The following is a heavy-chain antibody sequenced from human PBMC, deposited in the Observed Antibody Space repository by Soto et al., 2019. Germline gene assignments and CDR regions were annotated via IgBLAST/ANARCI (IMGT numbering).Heavy chain of an antibody. V-gene: IGHV1-69*15. Sequence: QVHLVQSGAEVKKPGSSVNVSCKASGGTFSNYAITWVRQAPGQGLEWVGRIIPIFGTTNVAQKFQGRVTITADESTTTAYIELSGLRSVGTAVYYCARDGGADGYFGNWLDPWGQGTLVTVSS. CDR1: GGTFSNYA. J-gene: IGHJ5*02. CDR2: IIPIFGTT. D-gene: IGHD5-12*01. CDR3: ARDGGADGYFGNWLDP.